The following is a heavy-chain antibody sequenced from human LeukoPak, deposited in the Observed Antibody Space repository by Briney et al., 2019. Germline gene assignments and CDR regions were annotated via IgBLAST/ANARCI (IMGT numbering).Heavy chain of an antibody. D-gene: IGHD3-16*01. CDR2: INPSGGST. CDR1: GYTFSSHY. J-gene: IGHJ4*02. V-gene: IGHV1-46*01. Sequence: PLASVKVSCKASGYTFSSHYVHWVRQAPGQGLEWMGIINPSGGSTSYAQKFQGRVTMTRDKSTSTVYMELKSVRSEDTAVYYCAGAVMMHGEAIPALWGRGTPVTVSS. CDR3: AGAVMMHGEAIPAL.